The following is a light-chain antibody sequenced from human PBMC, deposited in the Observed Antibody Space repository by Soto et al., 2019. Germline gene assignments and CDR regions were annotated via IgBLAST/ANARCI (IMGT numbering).Light chain of an antibody. V-gene: IGLV1-40*01. CDR2: GNS. Sequence: QSVLTQPPSVSGAPGQRVTISCTGSSSNIGAGFDVHWYQHLPATAPKLLIYGNSRRPSGVPDRFSASKSGTSASLAITGLQADDEGDYYCQSYDISLSGSWVFGGGTKLTFL. CDR3: QSYDISLSGSWV. J-gene: IGLJ3*02. CDR1: SSNIGAGFD.